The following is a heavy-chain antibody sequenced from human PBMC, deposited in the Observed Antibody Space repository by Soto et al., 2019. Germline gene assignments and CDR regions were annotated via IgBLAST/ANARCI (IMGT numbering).Heavy chain of an antibody. CDR3: VRLRWRGGSYDYFDY. J-gene: IGHJ4*02. CDR1: GYSFTSYW. Sequence: GESLKISCKGSGYSFTSYWISWVRQMPGKGLEWMGRIDPSDSYTNYSPSFQGHVTISADKSISTAYLQWSSLKASDTAMYYCVRLRWRGGSYDYFDYWGQGTLVTVSS. D-gene: IGHD1-26*01. V-gene: IGHV5-10-1*01. CDR2: IDPSDSYT.